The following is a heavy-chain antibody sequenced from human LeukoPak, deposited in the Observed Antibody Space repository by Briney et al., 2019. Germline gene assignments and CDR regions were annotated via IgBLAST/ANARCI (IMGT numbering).Heavy chain of an antibody. CDR2: INPNSGGT. CDR3: ARAAGRSPYYYYGMDV. Sequence: ASVKVSCKASGYTFTGYYMHWVRQAPGQGLEWMGWINPNSGGTNYAQKFQGWVTMTRDTSISTAYMELSRLRYDDTAVYYCARAAGRSPYYYYGMDVWGKGTTVTVSS. V-gene: IGHV1-2*04. CDR1: GYTFTGYY. J-gene: IGHJ6*04.